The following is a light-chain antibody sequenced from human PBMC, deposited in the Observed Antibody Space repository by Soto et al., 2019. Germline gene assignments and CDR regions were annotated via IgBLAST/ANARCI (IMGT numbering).Light chain of an antibody. V-gene: IGKV3-15*01. Sequence: EIVLTPSPGTLSLSPVDRATLSCRASQSVSSNYLVWYQPKPGQAPRLLVYGASTKATDMPGRFSGRGSGTEFTLTINNLQSEDFAVYYCQQYRNWPRTFGQGTKVDIK. CDR3: QQYRNWPRT. CDR2: GAS. J-gene: IGKJ1*01. CDR1: QSVSSNY.